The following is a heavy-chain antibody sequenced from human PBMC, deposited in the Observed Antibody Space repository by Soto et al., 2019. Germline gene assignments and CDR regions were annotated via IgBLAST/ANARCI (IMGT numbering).Heavy chain of an antibody. D-gene: IGHD6-6*01. V-gene: IGHV3-9*01. Sequence: GGSLRLSCAASGFTFDDYAMHWVRQAPGKGLEWVSGISWNSGSIGYADSVKGRFTISRDNAKNSLYLQMNSLRAEDTALYYCAKDIYSSSSVDASFDYWGQGTLVTVSS. J-gene: IGHJ4*02. CDR3: AKDIYSSSSVDASFDY. CDR1: GFTFDDYA. CDR2: ISWNSGSI.